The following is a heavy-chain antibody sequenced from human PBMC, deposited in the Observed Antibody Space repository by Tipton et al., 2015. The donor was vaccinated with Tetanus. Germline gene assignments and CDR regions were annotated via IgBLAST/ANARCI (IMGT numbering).Heavy chain of an antibody. V-gene: IGHV1-46*04. CDR3: ARDREAFDY. CDR2: IYPSDGST. CDR1: GYTFTQYY. Sequence: QLVQSGAEMKKPGASVKLSCKTSGYTFTQYYLHWVRQAPGQGLEWMGMIYPSDGSTSYAEKLQGRVTMTRDTPTSTVYMEMSSLRSEDTAVYYCARDREAFDYWGQGTKVTVSS. D-gene: IGHD1-26*01. J-gene: IGHJ3*01.